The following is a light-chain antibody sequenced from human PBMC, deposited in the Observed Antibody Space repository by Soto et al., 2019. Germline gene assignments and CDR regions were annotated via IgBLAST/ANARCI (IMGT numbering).Light chain of an antibody. J-gene: IGKJ4*01. Sequence: DIVMTQSPDSLAVSLGERATINCKSSQSVLYSPNNMNYLAWYQQKPGQPPKLLIYWASTRESGVPVRFSGSGSGTDFTLTITSLQAEDVAVYYCQQYYSTPLTFGGGTKVEIK. CDR3: QQYYSTPLT. CDR1: QSVLYSPNNMNY. CDR2: WAS. V-gene: IGKV4-1*01.